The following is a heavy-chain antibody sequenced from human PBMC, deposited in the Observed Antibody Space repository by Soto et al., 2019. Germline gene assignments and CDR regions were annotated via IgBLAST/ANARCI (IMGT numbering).Heavy chain of an antibody. CDR3: ARHAGTATWRITGGYWYFDL. D-gene: IGHD7-27*01. Sequence: SETLSLTCTVSGGSISSYYWSWIRQPPGKGLEWIGYIYYSGSTNYNPSLKSRVTISVDTSKNQFSLKLSSVTAADTAVYYCARHAGTATWRITGGYWYFDLWGRGTLVTVSS. J-gene: IGHJ2*01. CDR2: IYYSGST. V-gene: IGHV4-59*08. CDR1: GGSISSYY.